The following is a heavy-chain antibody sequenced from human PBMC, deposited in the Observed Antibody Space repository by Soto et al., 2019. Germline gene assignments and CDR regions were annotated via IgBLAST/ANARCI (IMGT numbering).Heavy chain of an antibody. CDR1: GGSISSGGYY. V-gene: IGHV4-31*03. D-gene: IGHD4-17*01. CDR3: ARDDYCVKYFDL. Sequence: QVQLQESGPGLVKPSQTLSLTCTVSGGSISSGGYYWSWIRQHPGKGLEWIGYIYYSGSTYYNPCIKRRVTISVDRSKNQFSRKLSSVTAADTAAYYCARDDYCVKYFDLWGRGTLVTVSS. CDR2: IYYSGST. J-gene: IGHJ2*01.